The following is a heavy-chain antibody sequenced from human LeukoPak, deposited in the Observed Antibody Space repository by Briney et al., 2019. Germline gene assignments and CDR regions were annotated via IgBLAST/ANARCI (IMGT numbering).Heavy chain of an antibody. V-gene: IGHV1-18*01. Sequence: ASVKVSCKASDYTFTSCGISWVRQVPGQGLEWMGWISAHTGDTNYAQNLQGRVTMTTDTSTSTAYMELRSLTSDDAAVYYCARDTMVTANWFDPWGQGTLVTVSS. J-gene: IGHJ5*02. CDR2: ISAHTGDT. CDR1: DYTFTSCG. CDR3: ARDTMVTANWFDP. D-gene: IGHD2-21*02.